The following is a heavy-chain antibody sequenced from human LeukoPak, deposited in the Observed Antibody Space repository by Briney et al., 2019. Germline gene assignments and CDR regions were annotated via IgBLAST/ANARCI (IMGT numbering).Heavy chain of an antibody. CDR2: TSGDESIK. J-gene: IGHJ4*02. CDR1: GFPFTDYV. V-gene: IGHV3-30-3*01. CDR3: ARDPVLGAPDYLDY. Sequence: GGSLRLSCTVSGFPFTDYVIHWVRQAPGKGLEWVAVTSGDESIKIYNDSVRGRFTISRENSKNIQYLQMNSVRVEDTAVYFCARDPVLGAPDYLDYWGRGTLVTVSS. D-gene: IGHD1-26*01.